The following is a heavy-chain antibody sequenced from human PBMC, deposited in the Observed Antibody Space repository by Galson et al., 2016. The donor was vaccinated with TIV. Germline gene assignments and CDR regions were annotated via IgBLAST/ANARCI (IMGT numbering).Heavy chain of an antibody. CDR1: GGTFFSSYA. J-gene: IGHJ4*02. Sequence: SVKVSCKASGGTFFSSYAISWVRQAPGQGLEWMGRIIPIFRTANYAQKFQGRATITADESTSTAYMELRSLRSEDTAVYYRARDRGPGTYCGGDCYPDYWGQGTLVTVSS. D-gene: IGHD2-21*02. CDR3: ARDRGPGTYCGGDCYPDY. V-gene: IGHV1-69*13. CDR2: IIPIFRTA.